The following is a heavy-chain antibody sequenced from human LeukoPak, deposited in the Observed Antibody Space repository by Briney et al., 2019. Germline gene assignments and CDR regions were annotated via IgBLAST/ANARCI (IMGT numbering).Heavy chain of an antibody. V-gene: IGHV1-69*05. Sequence: ASVKVSCKASGGTFSSYAISWVRQAPGQGLEWMGGIIPIFGTANYAQKFQGRVTMTRDMSTSTVYMELSSLRSEDTAVYYCARDSNLYYYYYMDVWGKGTTVTVSS. J-gene: IGHJ6*03. CDR3: ARDSNLYYYYYMDV. CDR1: GGTFSSYA. D-gene: IGHD1-14*01. CDR2: IIPIFGTA.